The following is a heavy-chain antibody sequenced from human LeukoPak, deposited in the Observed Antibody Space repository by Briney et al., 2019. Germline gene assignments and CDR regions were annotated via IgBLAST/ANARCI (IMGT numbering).Heavy chain of an antibody. J-gene: IGHJ4*02. CDR1: GFSFYTYI. CDR3: AKDFGGSYLYFDN. V-gene: IGHV3-23*01. D-gene: IGHD1-26*01. Sequence: VGALRLSRVASGFSFYTYIMSLVRQAPGAGREWVAAINSYAGDSTYYADSVKGRFTISRDNYQSTLYLQMSSLRADDTAVYHCAKDFGGSYLYFDNWGQGTLVTVSS. CDR2: INSYAGDST.